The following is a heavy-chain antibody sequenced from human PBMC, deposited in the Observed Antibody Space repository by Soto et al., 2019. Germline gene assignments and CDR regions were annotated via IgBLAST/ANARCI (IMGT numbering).Heavy chain of an antibody. J-gene: IGHJ1*01. CDR3: AHRGDMNGNWDQGYRDH. D-gene: IGHD4-17*01. V-gene: IGHV2-5*02. CDR1: VFSLTTRPVG. Sequence: QITLTESGPTRVKPTQTLTLSCTISVFSLTTRPVGVAWIRQPPGKALEWLAVIYWDDATRYSPSLKSTLTIAKDTSKNQVVLTMAYMDHMDTATYFCAHRGDMNGNWDQGYRDHWGQGTLVTVSS. CDR2: IYWDDAT.